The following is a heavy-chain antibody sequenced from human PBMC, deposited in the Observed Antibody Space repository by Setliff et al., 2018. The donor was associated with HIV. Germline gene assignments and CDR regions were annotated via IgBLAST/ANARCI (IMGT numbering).Heavy chain of an antibody. CDR1: GGSINSDSYY. Sequence: SETLSLTCTVFGGSINSDSYYWGWIRQPPGKGLEWIGSIYHSGGTYYNPSLKSRVTISVDTSKNQFFLRLSSVTAADTAVYYCARGGLGVVTSFDSWGPGTLVTVSS. CDR3: ARGGLGVVTSFDS. V-gene: IGHV4-39*01. D-gene: IGHD3-3*01. CDR2: IYHSGGT. J-gene: IGHJ4*02.